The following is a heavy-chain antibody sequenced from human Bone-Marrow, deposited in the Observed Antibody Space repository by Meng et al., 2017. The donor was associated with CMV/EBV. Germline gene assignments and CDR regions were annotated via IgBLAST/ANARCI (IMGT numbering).Heavy chain of an antibody. Sequence: SETLSLTCAVYGGSFSGYYWSWIRQPPGKGLEWIGEINHSGSTNYNPSLKSRVTISVDTSKNPFSLKLSSVTAADTAVYYCARGCTSCYPHDAFDIWGQGTMVTVSS. CDR2: INHSGST. CDR3: ARGCTSCYPHDAFDI. CDR1: GGSFSGYY. V-gene: IGHV4-34*01. D-gene: IGHD2-2*01. J-gene: IGHJ3*02.